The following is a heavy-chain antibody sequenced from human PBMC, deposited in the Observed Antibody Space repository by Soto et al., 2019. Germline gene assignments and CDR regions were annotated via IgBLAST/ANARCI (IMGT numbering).Heavy chain of an antibody. J-gene: IGHJ5*01. CDR2: ISGSRGDT. CDR1: GFTFSSYA. CDR3: AKRINVYTTTDWGGFDS. Sequence: EVQLLESGGGLVQPGGSLKLSCVASGFTFSSYAMSWVRQAPGRGLEWVSGISGSRGDTHYADSVKGRFTISSDNSKNTLYLQMNSRRAEDTAVYYCAKRINVYTTTDWGGFDSWGQGTLVTVSS. D-gene: IGHD5-18*01. V-gene: IGHV3-23*01.